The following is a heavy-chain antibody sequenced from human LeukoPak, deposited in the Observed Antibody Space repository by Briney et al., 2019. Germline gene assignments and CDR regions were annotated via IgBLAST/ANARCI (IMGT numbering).Heavy chain of an antibody. CDR2: IKEDGSVK. CDR1: GFTFSSYW. V-gene: IGHV3-7*03. CDR3: AKGISRGVIITDFDY. D-gene: IGHD3-10*01. Sequence: GGSLRLSCAASGFTFSSYWMSWVRQAPGKGLEWVANIKEDGSVKYYVDSMKGRFTISRDNAKNSLYLQMNSLRAEDTALYYCAKGISRGVIITDFDYWGQGTLVTVSS. J-gene: IGHJ4*02.